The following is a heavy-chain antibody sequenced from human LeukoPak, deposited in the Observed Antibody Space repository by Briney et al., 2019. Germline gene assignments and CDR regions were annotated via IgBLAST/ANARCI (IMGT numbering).Heavy chain of an antibody. CDR3: VMQQWDWFDP. CDR1: GGSFSGYY. CDR2: INHSGST. D-gene: IGHD6-19*01. Sequence: SETLSLTCAVYGGSFSGYYWSWIRQPPGKGLEWIGEINHSGSTNYNPSLKSRVTISVDTSKNQFSLRLSSVTAADTAVYYCVMQQWDWFDPWGQGTLVTVSS. V-gene: IGHV4-34*01. J-gene: IGHJ5*02.